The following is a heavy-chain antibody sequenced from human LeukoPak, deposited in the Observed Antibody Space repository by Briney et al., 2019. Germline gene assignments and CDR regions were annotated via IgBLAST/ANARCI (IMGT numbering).Heavy chain of an antibody. D-gene: IGHD3-10*01. V-gene: IGHV1-69*13. Sequence: SVKVSCKASGYTFTSYGINWVRQAPGQGLEWMGGIIPIFGTANYAQKFQGRVTITADESTSTAYMELSSLRSEDTAVYYCARDLNPPRLRLWFSAFDIWGQGTMVTVSS. J-gene: IGHJ3*02. CDR2: IIPIFGTA. CDR1: GYTFTSYG. CDR3: ARDLNPPRLRLWFSAFDI.